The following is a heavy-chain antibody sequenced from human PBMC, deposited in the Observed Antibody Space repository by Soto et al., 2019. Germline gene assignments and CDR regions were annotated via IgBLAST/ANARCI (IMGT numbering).Heavy chain of an antibody. Sequence: GGSLRLSCAASGFTSVGPDWVRQAPGEGLEWVAVISYDGNNKFYADSVKGRFTISRDSSSQTLYLQMNSLRPDDTAMYYCARDGVSSTDYTWNYGTYFDYWGPGALVTSPQ. CDR2: ISYDGNNK. V-gene: IGHV3-30*03. CDR3: ARDGVSSTDYTWNYGTYFDY. J-gene: IGHJ4*02. D-gene: IGHD1-1*01. CDR1: GFTSVG.